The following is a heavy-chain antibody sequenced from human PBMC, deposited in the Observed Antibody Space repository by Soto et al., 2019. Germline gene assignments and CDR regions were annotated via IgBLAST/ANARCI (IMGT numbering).Heavy chain of an antibody. CDR1: GGSISSSSYY. V-gene: IGHV4-39*01. Sequence: SETLSLTCTVSGGSISSSSYYWGWIRQPPGKGLEWIGSIYYSGSTYYNPSLKSRVTISVDTSKNQFSLKLSSVTAADTAVYYCARNRLLWFGDENYGMDVWGQGTTVTVSS. CDR2: IYYSGST. J-gene: IGHJ6*02. D-gene: IGHD3-10*01. CDR3: ARNRLLWFGDENYGMDV.